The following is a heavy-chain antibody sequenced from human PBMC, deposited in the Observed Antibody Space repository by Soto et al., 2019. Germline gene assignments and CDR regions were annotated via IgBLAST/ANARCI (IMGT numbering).Heavy chain of an antibody. Sequence: ETLSLTCVVSGGSLSDYFWSWIRQPPGMALEWIGEINHLGSINYSPSLKSRVTMSVDTSKNQFSLTLNSVTAADTATYYCARGGISHWAYFYYMDVWDRGTTVTVSS. CDR1: GGSLSDYF. CDR3: ARGGISHWAYFYYMDV. J-gene: IGHJ6*03. D-gene: IGHD2-21*01. V-gene: IGHV4-34*01. CDR2: INHLGSI.